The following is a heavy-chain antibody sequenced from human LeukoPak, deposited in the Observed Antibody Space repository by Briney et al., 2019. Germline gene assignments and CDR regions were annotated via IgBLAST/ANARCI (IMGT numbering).Heavy chain of an antibody. CDR3: AKRGVVIRVILVGFHKEAYYFDS. V-gene: IGHV3-23*01. J-gene: IGHJ4*02. Sequence: PGGSLRLSCAASGFSFSSYAMSWVRQAPGGGPEWVLSVSDSGVSTIYADSVKGRFTISRDNSKNTLYLQMNSLRAEDTAVYFCAKRGVVIRVILVGFHKEAYYFDSWGQGALVTVSS. CDR1: GFSFSSYA. D-gene: IGHD3-22*01. CDR2: VSDSGVST.